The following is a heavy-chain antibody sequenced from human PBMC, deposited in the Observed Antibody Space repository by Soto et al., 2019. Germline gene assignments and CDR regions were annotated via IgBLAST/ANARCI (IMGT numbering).Heavy chain of an antibody. D-gene: IGHD1-1*01. CDR2: IYWDDDK. V-gene: IGHV2-5*02. Sequence: QITLKESGPTLVKPTQTLTLTCTFSGFSVSTSGMGVGWIRQPPGKALEWLAHIYWDDDKRYSPSLKNRLTIXMDTPKNQVVLTMTNMDPVDTATYYCAHSKRSLFDHWGQGTLVTVSS. J-gene: IGHJ4*02. CDR3: AHSKRSLFDH. CDR1: GFSVSTSGMG.